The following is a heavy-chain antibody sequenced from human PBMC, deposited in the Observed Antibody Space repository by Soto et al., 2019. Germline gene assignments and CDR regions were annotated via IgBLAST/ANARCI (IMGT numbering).Heavy chain of an antibody. J-gene: IGHJ6*02. D-gene: IGHD1-1*01. CDR2: IIPIFGTA. Sequence: SVKVSCKASGCTFSSYAISWVRQAPGQGLEWMGGIIPIFGTANYAQKFQGRVTITADESTSTAYMELSSLRSEDTAVYYCATTGTGYYGMDVWGQGTTVTVSS. CDR1: GCTFSSYA. CDR3: ATTGTGYYGMDV. V-gene: IGHV1-69*13.